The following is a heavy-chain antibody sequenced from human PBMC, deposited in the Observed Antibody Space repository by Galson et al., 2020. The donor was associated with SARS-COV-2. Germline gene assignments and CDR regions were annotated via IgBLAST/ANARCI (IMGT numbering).Heavy chain of an antibody. CDR3: ARRRVDFWSGYPRPIYGMDV. Sequence: ASVTVSCKASGYTFTSYAMNWVRQAPGQGLEWMGWINTNTGNPTYAQGFTGRFVFSLDTSVSTAYLQISSLKAEDTAVYYCARRRVDFWSGYPRPIYGMDVWGQGTTVTVSS. V-gene: IGHV7-4-1*02. D-gene: IGHD3-3*01. J-gene: IGHJ6*02. CDR2: INTNTGNP. CDR1: GYTFTSYA.